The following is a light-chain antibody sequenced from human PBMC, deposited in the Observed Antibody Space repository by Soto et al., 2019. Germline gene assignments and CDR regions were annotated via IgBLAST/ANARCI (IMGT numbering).Light chain of an antibody. V-gene: IGKV1-12*01. CDR3: QQYNNWPRGT. J-gene: IGKJ1*01. CDR2: VAS. Sequence: DIQMTQSPSSVSASVGDRVTITCRASQDITTWLTWYQQKPGKAPKLLIYVASSLESGVPSRFSGSGSGREFTLTISSLQSEDFAVYYCQQYNNWPRGTFGQGTKVDIK. CDR1: QDITTW.